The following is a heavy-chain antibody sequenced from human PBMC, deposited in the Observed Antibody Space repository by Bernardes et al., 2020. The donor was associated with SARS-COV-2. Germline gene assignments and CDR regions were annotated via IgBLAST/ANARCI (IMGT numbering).Heavy chain of an antibody. Sequence: SETLSLTCTVSGGSISSSNYYWGWLRQPPGKGLEWIGSIYSSGSSYYNPSFQSRVRASVDTSKNQFSLRLSFVTVADTAVYYCAGSSCGIDCHIGCLRSWDYGMGVWGQGTTVTVSS. CDR3: AGSSCGIDCHIGCLRSWDYGMGV. D-gene: IGHD2-21*01. J-gene: IGHJ6*02. CDR1: GGSISSSNYY. CDR2: IYSSGSS. V-gene: IGHV4-39*01.